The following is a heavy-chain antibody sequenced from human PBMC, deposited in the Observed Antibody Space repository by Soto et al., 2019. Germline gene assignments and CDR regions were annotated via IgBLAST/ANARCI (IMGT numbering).Heavy chain of an antibody. Sequence: SSETLSLTCTVSAASSGRSSYFWGWIRQPPGKGLEWIGSLYYSGSACYNPSLYSRVTISADTSKNLLSLKLRSVTAADTAVYYCARRDRGGNGGKSFPFWGQGTLVTVSS. CDR3: ARRDRGGNGGKSFPF. D-gene: IGHD5-12*01. CDR2: LYYSGSA. J-gene: IGHJ4*02. CDR1: AASSGRSSYF. V-gene: IGHV4-39*01.